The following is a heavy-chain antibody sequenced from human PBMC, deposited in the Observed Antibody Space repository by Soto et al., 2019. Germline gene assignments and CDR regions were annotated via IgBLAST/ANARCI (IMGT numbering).Heavy chain of an antibody. D-gene: IGHD3-10*01. CDR1: GFTFSSYS. J-gene: IGHJ4*02. Sequence: PGGSLRLSCAASGFTFSSYSMNWVRQAPGKGLEWVSSISSSSSYIYYADSVKGRFTISRDNAKNSLYLQMNSLRAEDTAVYYCARDVVSKTYYYRSGSPYYWGQGTLVTVSS. CDR3: ARDVVSKTYYYRSGSPYY. V-gene: IGHV3-21*01. CDR2: ISSSSSYI.